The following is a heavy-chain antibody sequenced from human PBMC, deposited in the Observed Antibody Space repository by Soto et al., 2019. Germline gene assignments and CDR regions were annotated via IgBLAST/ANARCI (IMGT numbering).Heavy chain of an antibody. CDR3: AKELTTVAKDVYYYYGLHV. CDR2: IIPVFGSA. V-gene: IGHV1-69*13. D-gene: IGHD4-17*01. J-gene: IGHJ6*02. CDR1: GGNFRSSA. Sequence: SVKVSCKASGGNFRSSAISWVRQAPGQGLEWMGGIIPVFGSANYAQKFQGRVTITADESTSTAYMEVSSLRSDDTAVYYCAKELTTVAKDVYYYYGLHVWGQGTTVTVSS.